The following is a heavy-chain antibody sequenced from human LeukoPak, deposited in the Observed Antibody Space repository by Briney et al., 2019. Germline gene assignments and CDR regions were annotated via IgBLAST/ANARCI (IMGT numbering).Heavy chain of an antibody. V-gene: IGHV3-48*01. CDR1: GFIFNTYS. D-gene: IGHD2-2*01. CDR3: AREKYQLLVFDY. CDR2: ISSSSTNI. Sequence: GGSLRLSCAASGFIFNTYSMNWVRQTPGKGLEWVSYISSSSTNIHYADSVKGRFTISRDNAKNTLYLQMNSLRAEDTAVYYCAREKYQLLVFDYWGQGTLVTVSS. J-gene: IGHJ4*02.